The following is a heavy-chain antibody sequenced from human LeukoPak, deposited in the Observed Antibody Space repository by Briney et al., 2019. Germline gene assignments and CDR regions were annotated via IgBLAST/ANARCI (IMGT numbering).Heavy chain of an antibody. Sequence: SVKVSCKASGYTFTSYGISWVRQAPGQGLEWMGGIIPIFGTANYARKFQGRVTITADESTSTAYMELSSLRSEDTAVYYCARDDDSSGYYPGGGWFDPWGQGTLVTVSS. D-gene: IGHD3-22*01. CDR1: GYTFTSYG. V-gene: IGHV1-69*13. CDR2: IIPIFGTA. CDR3: ARDDDSSGYYPGGGWFDP. J-gene: IGHJ5*02.